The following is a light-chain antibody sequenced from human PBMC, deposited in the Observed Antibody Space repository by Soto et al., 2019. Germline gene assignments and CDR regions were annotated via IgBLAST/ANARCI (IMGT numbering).Light chain of an antibody. CDR2: DVT. CDR3: CSYAGTYNFVV. Sequence: QSVLTQPRSVSVSPGQSVTLSCTGTSGDVGGYDYVSWYQQHPGKAPKLTIYDVTKRPSRVPDRFSGSKSGNTASLTISGLQAEDEADYYCCSYAGTYNFVVFGGGTNLTVL. V-gene: IGLV2-11*01. J-gene: IGLJ2*01. CDR1: SGDVGGYDY.